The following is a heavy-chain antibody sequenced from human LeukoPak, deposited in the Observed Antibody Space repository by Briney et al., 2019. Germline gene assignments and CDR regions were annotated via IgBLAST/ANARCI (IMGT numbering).Heavy chain of an antibody. D-gene: IGHD3-3*01. Sequence: GGSLRLSCEASGFTFTTYWIHWVRQAPGKGLEWVANIKQDGSEKYYVDSVKGRFIISRDNAKDLLYLQMNSLRADDTAVYYCARDPRSYDFWSGYYSFDYWGQGTLVTVSS. CDR3: ARDPRSYDFWSGYYSFDY. V-gene: IGHV3-7*01. CDR2: IKQDGSEK. J-gene: IGHJ4*02. CDR1: GFTFTTYW.